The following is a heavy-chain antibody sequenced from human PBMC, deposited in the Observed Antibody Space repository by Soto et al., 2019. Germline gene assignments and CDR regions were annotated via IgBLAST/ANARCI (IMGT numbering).Heavy chain of an antibody. CDR1: GGTFSSYA. V-gene: IGHV1-69*12. Sequence: QVQLVQSGAEVKKPGSSVKVSCKASGGTFSSYAISWVRQAPGQGLEWMGGIIPIFGTADYAQKFQGRVTITAYASTSTAYMELSSLKSEDTAAYYCASQGRDGFKDCYYYGMDVWGQGTTVTVSS. CDR2: IIPIFGTA. CDR3: ASQGRDGFKDCYYYGMDV. J-gene: IGHJ6*02. D-gene: IGHD3-10*01.